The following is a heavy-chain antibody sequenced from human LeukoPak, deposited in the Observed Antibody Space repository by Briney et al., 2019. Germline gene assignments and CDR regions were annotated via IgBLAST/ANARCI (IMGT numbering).Heavy chain of an antibody. CDR3: ARGGVPTAIQWFDR. J-gene: IGHJ5*02. Sequence: SETLSLTCTVSGYSISSGYYWGWIRQPPGKGLEWIGIIYHSGSTYYNPSLKSRVTISVDTSKNQFSLKLSSVTAADTAVYYCARGGVPTAIQWFDRWGQGTLVTVSS. CDR2: IYHSGST. D-gene: IGHD2-2*01. CDR1: GYSISSGYY. V-gene: IGHV4-38-2*02.